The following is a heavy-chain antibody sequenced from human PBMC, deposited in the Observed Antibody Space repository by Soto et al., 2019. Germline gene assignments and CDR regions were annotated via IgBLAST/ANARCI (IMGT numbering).Heavy chain of an antibody. CDR1: GDSVSSNSAT. D-gene: IGHD2-15*01. J-gene: IGHJ3*01. CDR3: ARAAVAFDAFDL. CDR2: TYLRSKWYN. Sequence: QLQQSGPGLVKPSQTLSLTCGISGDSVSSNSATWNWIRQSPSRGLEWLGRTYLRSKWYNEYAVSVTSRIALSPDTSKKLVSLQLRSVTPEDTAVYFCARAAVAFDAFDLWGQGTVVTVSS. V-gene: IGHV6-1*01.